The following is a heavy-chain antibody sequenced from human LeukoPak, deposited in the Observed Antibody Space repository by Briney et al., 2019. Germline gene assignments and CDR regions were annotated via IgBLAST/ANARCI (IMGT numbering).Heavy chain of an antibody. D-gene: IGHD6-13*01. V-gene: IGHV4-59*12. CDR2: IYYSGST. CDR3: ARDPCGSSYGLCWFDP. J-gene: IGHJ5*02. Sequence: SETLSLTCTVSGGSISSYYWSWIRQPPGKGLEWIGYIYYSGSTYYNPSLKSRVTISVDTSKNQFSLKLSSVTAADTAVYYCARDPCGSSYGLCWFDPWGQGTLVTVSS. CDR1: GGSISSYY.